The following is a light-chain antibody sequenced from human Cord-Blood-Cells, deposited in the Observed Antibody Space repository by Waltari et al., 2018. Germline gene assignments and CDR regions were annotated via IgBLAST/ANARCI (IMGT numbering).Light chain of an antibody. Sequence: DIQMTQSPSSLSASVGDRVTITCRASKGISNHLAWYQQKPGKVPKLLIYAASTLQSGVPSRFSGSGSGTDFTLTISSLQPEDGATYYCQKYNSAPWTFGQGTKVEIK. CDR1: KGISNH. J-gene: IGKJ1*01. CDR2: AAS. V-gene: IGKV1-27*01. CDR3: QKYNSAPWT.